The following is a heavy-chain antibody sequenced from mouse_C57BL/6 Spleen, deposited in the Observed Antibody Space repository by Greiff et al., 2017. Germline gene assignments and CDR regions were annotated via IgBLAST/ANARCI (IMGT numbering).Heavy chain of an antibody. V-gene: IGHV5-4*01. CDR2: ISDGGSYT. Sequence: DVQLVESGGGLVKPGGSLKLSCAASGFPFSSYAMSWVRQTPEKRLEWVATISDGGSYTYYPDNVKGRFTISRDNAKNNLYLQMSHLKSEDTAMYYCARDGDYGSSAWFADWGKGTLVTASA. D-gene: IGHD1-1*01. CDR1: GFPFSSYA. CDR3: ARDGDYGSSAWFAD. J-gene: IGHJ3*01.